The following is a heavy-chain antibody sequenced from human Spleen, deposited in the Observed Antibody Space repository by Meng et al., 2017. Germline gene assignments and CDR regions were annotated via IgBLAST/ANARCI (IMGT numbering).Heavy chain of an antibody. Sequence: GGSLRLSCAASGFTFSSYGMHWVRQAPGKGLEWVSTIGSSGGYIYYADSVKGRFTISRDNAKNSLYLQMNSLRAEDTAVYYCARDYYYGSSGYPIYFDYWGQGTLVTVSS. D-gene: IGHD3-22*01. CDR1: GFTFSSYG. CDR2: IGSSGGYI. V-gene: IGHV3-21*01. J-gene: IGHJ4*02. CDR3: ARDYYYGSSGYPIYFDY.